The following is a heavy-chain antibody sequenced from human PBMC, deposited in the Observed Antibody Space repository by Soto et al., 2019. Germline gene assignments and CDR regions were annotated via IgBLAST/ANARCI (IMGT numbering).Heavy chain of an antibody. D-gene: IGHD1-1*01. CDR1: GASISSIIYY. CDR3: ASHPVASTSGLDP. J-gene: IGHJ5*02. Sequence: SATLSLTCTVSGASISSIIYYWGWIRQPPGKGLEWIGSIYYTGRTYYNPSLTSRVTISEDTSKNQFSLKLNSVTAADTAVYYCASHPVASTSGLDPWGQGTLVTVSS. V-gene: IGHV4-39*01. CDR2: IYYTGRT.